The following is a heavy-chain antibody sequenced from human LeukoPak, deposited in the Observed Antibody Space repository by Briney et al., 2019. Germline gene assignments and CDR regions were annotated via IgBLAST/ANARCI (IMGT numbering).Heavy chain of an antibody. CDR3: ARDRTRKVRGDYMDV. D-gene: IGHD3-10*01. CDR2: ISSSGSTI. CDR1: GFTFSSYS. Sequence: GGSLRLSCAASGFTFSSYSMSWIRQAPGKGLEWVSYISSSGSTIYYADSVKGRFTISRDNAKNSLYLQMNSLRAEDTAVYYCARDRTRKVRGDYMDVWGKGTTVTISS. J-gene: IGHJ6*03. V-gene: IGHV3-11*01.